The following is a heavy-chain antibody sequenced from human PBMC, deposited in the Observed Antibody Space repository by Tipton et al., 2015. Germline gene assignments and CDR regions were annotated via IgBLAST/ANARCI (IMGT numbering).Heavy chain of an antibody. CDR1: GFTFSTFG. D-gene: IGHD3-10*02. CDR2: LSGSGATT. Sequence: SLRLSCAASGFTFSTFGLSWVRQAAGKGLEWVSGLSGSGATTYYADSVKGRFTISRNTSKDILYLQMTTLRAKDTAVYYCAKWDPMYVLMDFRGQGTSVSVSS. V-gene: IGHV3-23*01. J-gene: IGHJ6*02. CDR3: AKWDPMYVLMDF.